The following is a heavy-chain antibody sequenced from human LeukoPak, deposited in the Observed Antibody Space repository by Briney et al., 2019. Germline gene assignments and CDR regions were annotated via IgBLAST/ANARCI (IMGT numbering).Heavy chain of an antibody. J-gene: IGHJ4*02. V-gene: IGHV3-66*01. CDR1: GFTVSSNY. CDR2: IYSGGST. CDR3: ARAYYYDSSGYVPFDY. Sequence: PGGSLRLSCAASGFTVSSNYMSWVRQAPGKGLEWVSVIYSGGSTNYADSVKGRFTISRDNSKNTLYLQMNSLRAEDTAVYYCARAYYYDSSGYVPFDYWGQGTLVTVSS. D-gene: IGHD3-22*01.